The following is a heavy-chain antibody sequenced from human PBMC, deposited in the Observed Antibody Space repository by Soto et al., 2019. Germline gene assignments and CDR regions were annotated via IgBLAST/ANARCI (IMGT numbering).Heavy chain of an antibody. Sequence: SETLSLTCTVSGGSISSGDYYWSWIRQPPGKGLEWIGYIYYSGITYYNSSLKSRVTISVDKSKNQFTLQLTSVTVADTAVYYCATSFGNAWYTYWGQGTQVTVSS. CDR3: ATSFGNAWYTY. V-gene: IGHV4-30-4*02. CDR2: IYYSGIT. D-gene: IGHD6-13*01. J-gene: IGHJ4*02. CDR1: GGSISSGDYY.